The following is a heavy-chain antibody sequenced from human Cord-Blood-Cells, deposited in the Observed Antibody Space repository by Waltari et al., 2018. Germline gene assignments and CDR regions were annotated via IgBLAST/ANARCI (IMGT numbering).Heavy chain of an antibody. CDR3: AKESYSSSFDY. CDR1: GFPFSSYA. V-gene: IGHV3-23*01. CDR2: MSGSGGST. Sequence: EVQLLESGGGLVQPRGSLRLSCAASGFPFSSYAISWVRQAPGKGLEWVSAMSGSGGSTYYADSVKGRFTISRDNSKNTLYLQMNSLRAEDTAVYYCAKESYSSSFDYWGQGTLVTVSS. J-gene: IGHJ4*02. D-gene: IGHD6-6*01.